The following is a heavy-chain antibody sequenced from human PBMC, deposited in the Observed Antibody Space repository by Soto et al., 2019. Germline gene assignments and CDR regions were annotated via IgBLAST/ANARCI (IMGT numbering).Heavy chain of an antibody. CDR2: MNPNSGNT. CDR3: ARGRAIFGVVIMENLDP. D-gene: IGHD3-3*01. J-gene: IGHJ5*02. V-gene: IGHV1-8*01. Sequence: ASVKVSCKASGYTFTSYDINWVRQATGQGLEWMGWMNPNSGNTGYAQKFQGRVTMARNTSISTAYMELSSLRSEDTAVYYWARGRAIFGVVIMENLDPWGQGTLVTVSS. CDR1: GYTFTSYD.